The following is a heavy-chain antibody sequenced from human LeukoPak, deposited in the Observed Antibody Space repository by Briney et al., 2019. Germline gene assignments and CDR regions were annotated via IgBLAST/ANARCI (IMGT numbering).Heavy chain of an antibody. J-gene: IGHJ6*03. D-gene: IGHD3-3*01. V-gene: IGHV3-33*06. CDR2: IWYDGTNN. Sequence: GRSMTLSWPAAALTFTSYGTHWVRHLPGDGLEWVAAIWYDGTNNNYADSVKGRFTISRDNSKNTLYLQMNSLRAEDTAVYYCAKVTKRYYDFWSGYLPPYYYMDVWGKGTTVTVSS. CDR3: AKVTKRYYDFWSGYLPPYYYMDV. CDR1: ALTFTSYG.